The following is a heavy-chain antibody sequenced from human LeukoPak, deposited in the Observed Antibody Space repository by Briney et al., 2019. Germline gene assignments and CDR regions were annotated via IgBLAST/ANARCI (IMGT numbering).Heavy chain of an antibody. J-gene: IGHJ4*02. V-gene: IGHV3-30*03. CDR3: ASFLGGYSFFH. CDR2: ISYDGSNK. Sequence: GGSLRLSCAASGFSFSNYGMHWVRQAPGKGLEWVAVISYDGSNKYYADSVKGRFTLSRDNSKNSVFLQMNGLRAEDTAVYYCASFLGGYSFFHWGQGTLVTVSS. D-gene: IGHD3-22*01. CDR1: GFSFSNYG.